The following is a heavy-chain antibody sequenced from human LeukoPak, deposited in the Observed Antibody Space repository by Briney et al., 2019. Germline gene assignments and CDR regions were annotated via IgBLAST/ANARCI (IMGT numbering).Heavy chain of an antibody. CDR3: ARHGVAGRAYYYYHMDV. Sequence: SETLSLTCTVSGGSISSSSYYWGWIRQPPGKGLEWIGSIYYSGSTYYNPSLKSRVTISVDTSKNQFSLKLSSVTAADTAMYYCARHGVAGRAYYYYHMDVWGKGTTVTVSS. J-gene: IGHJ6*03. D-gene: IGHD6-19*01. V-gene: IGHV4-39*07. CDR2: IYYSGST. CDR1: GGSISSSSYY.